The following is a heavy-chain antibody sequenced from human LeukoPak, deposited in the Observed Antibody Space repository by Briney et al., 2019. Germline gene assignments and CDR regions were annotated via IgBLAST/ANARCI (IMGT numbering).Heavy chain of an antibody. Sequence: GGSLRLSCAASGFTFSDYYMSWIRQAPGKGLEWVAVISYDGSNKYYADSVKGRFTISRDNSKNTLFLQMNSLRAEDTAVYYCARYQGFQVVVADDYELDYWGQGTLVTVSS. V-gene: IGHV3-30*03. CDR1: GFTFSDYY. CDR2: ISYDGSNK. D-gene: IGHD2-15*01. J-gene: IGHJ4*02. CDR3: ARYQGFQVVVADDYELDY.